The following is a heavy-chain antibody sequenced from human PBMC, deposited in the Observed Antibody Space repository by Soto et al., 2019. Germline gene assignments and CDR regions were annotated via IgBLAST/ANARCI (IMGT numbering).Heavy chain of an antibody. V-gene: IGHV4-39*01. CDR1: GGSISSSSYY. CDR2: IYYSGST. CDR3: ARHVSNYDFWSGYYYGMDV. D-gene: IGHD3-3*01. J-gene: IGHJ6*02. Sequence: SETLSLTCTVSGGSISSSSYYWGWIRQPPGKGLEWIGSIYYSGSTYYNPSLKSRVTISVGTSKSQFSLKLSSVTAADTAVYYCARHVSNYDFWSGYYYGMDVWGQGTTVTVSS.